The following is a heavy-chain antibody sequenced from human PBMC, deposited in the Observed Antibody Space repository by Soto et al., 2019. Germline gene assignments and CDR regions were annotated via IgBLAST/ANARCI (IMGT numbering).Heavy chain of an antibody. CDR1: GFTFSSYA. CDR2: ISGSGGNT. CDR3: AKGYSSSWFDS. V-gene: IGHV3-23*01. Sequence: EVQLLESGEGLVQPGGSLRLSCAASGFTFSSYAMSWVRQAPGQGLEWVSAISGSGGNTYYADSVKGRFTISRDNSKNTLYLQINSPRADDTAVYYCAKGYSSSWFDSWGQGTLVTVS. J-gene: IGHJ5*01. D-gene: IGHD6-13*01.